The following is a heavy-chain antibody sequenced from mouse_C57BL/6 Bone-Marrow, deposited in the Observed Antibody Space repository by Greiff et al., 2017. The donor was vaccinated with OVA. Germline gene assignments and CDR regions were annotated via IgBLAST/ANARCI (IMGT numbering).Heavy chain of an antibody. D-gene: IGHD2-4*01. CDR2: IHPNSGST. CDR1: GYTFTSYW. CDR3: ARTGDYGDYYAMDY. J-gene: IGHJ4*01. V-gene: IGHV1-64*01. Sequence: VQLQQPGAELVKPGASVKLSCKASGYTFTSYWMHWVKQRPGQGLEWIGMIHPNSGSTNYNEKFKSKATLTVDKSSSTAYMQLSSLTSEDSAVYYCARTGDYGDYYAMDYWGQGTSVTVSS.